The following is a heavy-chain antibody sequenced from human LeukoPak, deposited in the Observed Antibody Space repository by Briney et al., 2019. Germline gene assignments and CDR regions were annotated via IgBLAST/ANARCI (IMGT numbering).Heavy chain of an antibody. CDR3: ARIQPGIAVAGSFDY. V-gene: IGHV3-23*01. J-gene: IGHJ4*02. Sequence: GGSLRLSCAASGFTFSSYAMSWVRQAPGKGLEWVSAISGSGGSTYYADSVKGRFTIPRDNSKNMLYLQMNSLRAEDTAVYYCARIQPGIAVAGSFDYWGQGTLATVSS. CDR1: GFTFSSYA. CDR2: ISGSGGST. D-gene: IGHD6-19*01.